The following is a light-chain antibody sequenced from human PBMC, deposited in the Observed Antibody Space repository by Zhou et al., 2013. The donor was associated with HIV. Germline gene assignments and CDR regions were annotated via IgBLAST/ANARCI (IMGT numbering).Light chain of an antibody. CDR1: QGIDIW. V-gene: IGKV1-12*01. Sequence: DIQMTQSPSSVSASVGDRVTITCRASQGIDIWVAWYQQKPGKAPRLLISSASSLQPEVPSRFSGSGSGTNFTFFISCLQSEDFAIYFCHQYYTLPLTFGGGTMVEV. CDR2: SAS. J-gene: IGKJ4*01. CDR3: HQYYTLPLT.